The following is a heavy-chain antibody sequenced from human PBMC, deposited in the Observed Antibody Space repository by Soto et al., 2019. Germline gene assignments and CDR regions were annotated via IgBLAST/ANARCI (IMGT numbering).Heavy chain of an antibody. Sequence: ASVKVSCKASGYTFTSYYMHWVRQAPGQGLEWMGIINPSGGSTSYAQKFQGRVTMTRDTSTSTVYMELSSLRSEDTAVYYCTRSGIYYGGMGNAFDIWGQGTMGTVS. CDR1: GYTFTSYY. V-gene: IGHV1-46*01. CDR3: TRSGIYYGGMGNAFDI. J-gene: IGHJ3*02. CDR2: INPSGGST. D-gene: IGHD1-26*01.